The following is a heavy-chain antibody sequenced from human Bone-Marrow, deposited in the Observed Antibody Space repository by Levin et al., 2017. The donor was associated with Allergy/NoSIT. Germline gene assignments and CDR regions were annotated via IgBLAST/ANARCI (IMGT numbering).Heavy chain of an antibody. V-gene: IGHV2-5*02. CDR2: IYWDDDK. CDR1: GFSLSTSGVA. CDR3: AHCLLLPVADNYQFYGLDV. Sequence: SGPTLVKPTQTLTLTCTFSGFSLSTSGVAVGWIRQPPGKALEWLSLIYWDDDKRYSPPLKSRLTITKDTSKNQVVLTMTNMDPVDTATYYCAHCLLLPVADNYQFYGLDVWGQGTTVTVSS. J-gene: IGHJ6*02. D-gene: IGHD6-19*01.